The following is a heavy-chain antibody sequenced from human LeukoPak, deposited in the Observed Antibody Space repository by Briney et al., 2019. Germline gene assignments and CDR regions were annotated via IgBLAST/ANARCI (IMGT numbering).Heavy chain of an antibody. CDR3: ASGSSSWYGEFDY. CDR1: GGSFSGYY. CDR2: INHSGST. D-gene: IGHD6-13*01. Sequence: PSETLSLTCAVYGGSFSGYYWSWIRQPPGKVLEWIGEINHSGSTNYNPSLKSRVTISVDTSKNQFSLKLSSVTAADTAVYYCASGSSSWYGEFDYWGQGTLVTVSS. V-gene: IGHV4-34*01. J-gene: IGHJ4*02.